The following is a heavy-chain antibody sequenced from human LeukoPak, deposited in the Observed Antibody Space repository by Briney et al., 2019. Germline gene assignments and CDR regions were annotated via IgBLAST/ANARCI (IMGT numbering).Heavy chain of an antibody. CDR3: AKLTYGSGTYGAFDY. CDR2: IRGNGDIT. V-gene: IGHV3-23*01. CDR1: GFTFSSYG. Sequence: GGSLRLSCAASGFTFSSYGMSWVRQAPGKGLEWVSGIRGNGDITFYADSVKGRFTISRDNSKNTLYLQMDSLRAEDTAVYYCAKLTYGSGTYGAFDYWGQGTLVTVST. J-gene: IGHJ4*02. D-gene: IGHD3-10*01.